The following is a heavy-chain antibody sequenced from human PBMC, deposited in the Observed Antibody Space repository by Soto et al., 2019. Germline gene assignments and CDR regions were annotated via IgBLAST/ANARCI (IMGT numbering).Heavy chain of an antibody. CDR2: IKQDGSDK. CDR1: GFTFSSYW. CDR3: VTESSFRCDH. V-gene: IGHV3-7*05. D-gene: IGHD3-10*01. Sequence: GGSLRLSCAASGFTFSSYWMSWVRQAPGRGLEWMTKIKQDGSDKYYVDSVRGRFTISRDNAKNSLYLQMDSLRAEDTAVYYCVTESSFRCDHWGQGTLVTVSS. J-gene: IGHJ4*02.